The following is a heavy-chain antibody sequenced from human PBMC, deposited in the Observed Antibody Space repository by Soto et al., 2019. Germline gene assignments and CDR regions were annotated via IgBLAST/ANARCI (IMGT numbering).Heavy chain of an antibody. CDR1: GYSISSGYY. D-gene: IGHD2-2*03. Sequence: SETLSLTCAVSGYSISSGYYWGWIRQPPGKGLEWIGSIYHSGSTYYNPSLKSRVTISVDTSKNQFSLKLSSVTAADTAVYYCARDLDIVVVPAATGWFDPWGQGTLVTVSS. V-gene: IGHV4-38-2*02. J-gene: IGHJ5*02. CDR2: IYHSGST. CDR3: ARDLDIVVVPAATGWFDP.